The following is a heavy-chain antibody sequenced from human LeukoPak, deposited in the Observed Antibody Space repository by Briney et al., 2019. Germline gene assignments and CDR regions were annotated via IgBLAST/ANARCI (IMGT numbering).Heavy chain of an antibody. CDR3: ARELHTAMDY. D-gene: IGHD5-18*01. Sequence: PSETLSLTCAVYGGSLSGYYWSWICQPPGKGLEWIGEINHSGSTNYNPSLKSRVTISVDTSKNQFSLKLSSVTAADTAVYYCARELHTAMDYWGQGTLVTVSS. CDR1: GGSLSGYY. J-gene: IGHJ4*02. CDR2: INHSGST. V-gene: IGHV4-34*01.